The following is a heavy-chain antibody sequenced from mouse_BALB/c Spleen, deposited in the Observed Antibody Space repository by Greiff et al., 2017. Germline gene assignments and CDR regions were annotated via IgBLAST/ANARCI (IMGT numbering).Heavy chain of an antibody. CDR1: GFSLTSYD. J-gene: IGHJ4*01. CDR2: IWGDGST. D-gene: IGHD1-1*01. V-gene: IGHV2-3*01. CDR3: AKDGSSPYYYAMDY. Sequence: VKLVESGPGLVAPSQSLSITCTVSGFSLTSYDISWVRQPPGKGLEWLGVIWGDGSTNYHSALISRLSISKDNSKSQVFLKLNSLQTDDTATYYCAKDGSSPYYYAMDYWGQGTSVTVSS.